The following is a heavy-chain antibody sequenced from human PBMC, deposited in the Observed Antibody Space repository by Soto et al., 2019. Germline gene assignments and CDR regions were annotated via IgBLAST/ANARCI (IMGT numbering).Heavy chain of an antibody. Sequence: SETLSRTCAVYGGSFSCYYWSWLRQPPGKGLEWIGEINQSGSTNYNPSLKSRVTISIDTSKNQFSLKVSSVTAADTAVYYCARGLNYVVYWGQGTLVTVSS. CDR3: ARGLNYVVY. CDR2: INQSGST. D-gene: IGHD3-16*01. J-gene: IGHJ4*02. CDR1: GGSFSCYY. V-gene: IGHV4-34*01.